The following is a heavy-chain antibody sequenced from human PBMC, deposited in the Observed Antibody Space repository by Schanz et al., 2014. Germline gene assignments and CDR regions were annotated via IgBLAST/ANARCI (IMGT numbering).Heavy chain of an antibody. Sequence: QVQLVQSGAEVKKPGSSVKVSCESSGGTFSNYPISWVRQAPGQGLEWMGRIIPILGITNYARKFQDRVTITADKSTSTAYMELSSLRSEDTAVYYCARDNLVSSSWYNYYGMDVWGQGTTVTVSS. J-gene: IGHJ6*02. D-gene: IGHD6-13*01. V-gene: IGHV1-69*04. CDR3: ARDNLVSSSWYNYYGMDV. CDR2: IIPILGIT. CDR1: GGTFSNYP.